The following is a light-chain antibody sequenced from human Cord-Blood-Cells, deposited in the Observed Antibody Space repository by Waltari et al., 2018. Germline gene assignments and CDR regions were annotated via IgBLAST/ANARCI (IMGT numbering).Light chain of an antibody. V-gene: IGKV3-20*01. Sequence: EIVLTQYPGTLSLSPGERATLSCRASQSVSSSYLAWYQPKPGQAPRLLIYGASSRATGIPDRFSGSGSGTDFTLTISRLEPEDVAVYYCQQYGSSPQTFGQGTKVEIK. CDR2: GAS. CDR1: QSVSSSY. CDR3: QQYGSSPQT. J-gene: IGKJ1*01.